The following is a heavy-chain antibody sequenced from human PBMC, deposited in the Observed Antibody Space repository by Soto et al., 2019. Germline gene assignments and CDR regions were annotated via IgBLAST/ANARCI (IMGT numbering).Heavy chain of an antibody. D-gene: IGHD6-19*01. Sequence: VASVKVSCKASGYTFTSYGISWVRQAPGQGLEWMGWISAYNGNTNYAQKPQGRVTMTTDTSTSTAYMELRSLRSDDTAVYSCARANLAVAATRLDAWGQGTLVTVSS. V-gene: IGHV1-18*01. J-gene: IGHJ5*02. CDR1: GYTFTSYG. CDR3: ARANLAVAATRLDA. CDR2: ISAYNGNT.